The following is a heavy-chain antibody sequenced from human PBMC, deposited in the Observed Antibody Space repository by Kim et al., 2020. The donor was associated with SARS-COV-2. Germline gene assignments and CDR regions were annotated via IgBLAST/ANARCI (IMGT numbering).Heavy chain of an antibody. J-gene: IGHJ6*02. CDR3: ASGAAAPPELGYYYYGMDV. V-gene: IGHV1-8*01. CDR2: MNPNSGNT. CDR1: GYTFTSYD. Sequence: ASVKVSCKASGYTFTSYDINWVRQATGQGLEWMGWMNPNSGNTGYAQKFQGRVTMTRNTSISTAYMELSSLRSEDTAVYYCASGAAAPPELGYYYYGMDVWGQGTTVTVSS. D-gene: IGHD6-13*01.